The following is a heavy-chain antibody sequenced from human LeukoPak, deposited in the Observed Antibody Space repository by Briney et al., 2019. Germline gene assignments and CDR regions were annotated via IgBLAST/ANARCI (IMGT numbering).Heavy chain of an antibody. CDR3: ARDFGLMAGTTFKD. Sequence: GGYLRLSCAASGFTFSSYAMSWVRQAPGKGLEWVSAISGSGVSTYYADSVKGRFTVSRDNSKNTLYLQMNSLRAEDTAVYYCARDFGLMAGTTFKDWGQGTLVTVSS. J-gene: IGHJ4*02. V-gene: IGHV3-23*01. D-gene: IGHD1-7*01. CDR1: GFTFSSYA. CDR2: ISGSGVST.